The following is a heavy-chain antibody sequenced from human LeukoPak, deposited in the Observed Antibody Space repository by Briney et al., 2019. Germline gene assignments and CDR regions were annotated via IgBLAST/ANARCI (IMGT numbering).Heavy chain of an antibody. J-gene: IGHJ2*01. CDR1: GGAFSSYA. CDR2: IIPILGIP. D-gene: IGHD2-21*02. CDR3: ATEAIVVVTARDYWYFDL. V-gene: IGHV1-69*04. Sequence: ASVKVSCKASGGAFSSYAISWVRQAPGQGLEWMGRIIPILGIPNYAQKFQGRVTITADKSTTTAYMELSSLRSEDTAVYYCATEAIVVVTARDYWYFDLWGRGTLVTVSS.